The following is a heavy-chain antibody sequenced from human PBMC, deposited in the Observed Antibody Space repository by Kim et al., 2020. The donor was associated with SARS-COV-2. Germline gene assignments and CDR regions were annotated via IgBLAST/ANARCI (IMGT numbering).Heavy chain of an antibody. J-gene: IGHJ3*02. Sequence: SETLSLTCTVSGGSISSGGYYWSWIRQHPGKGLEWIGYIYYSGSTYYNPSLKSRVTISVDTSKNQFSLKLSSVTAADTAVYYCARTMIVVVMRSGEAFDIWGQGTMVTVSS. D-gene: IGHD3-22*01. V-gene: IGHV4-31*03. CDR1: GGSISSGGYY. CDR2: IYYSGST. CDR3: ARTMIVVVMRSGEAFDI.